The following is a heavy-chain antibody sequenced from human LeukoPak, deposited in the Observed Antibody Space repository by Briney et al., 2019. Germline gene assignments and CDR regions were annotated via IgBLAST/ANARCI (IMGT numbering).Heavy chain of an antibody. J-gene: IGHJ5*02. D-gene: IGHD2-2*01. CDR1: GYSFTSYW. Sequence: GESLKISCKGSGYSFTSYWIGWVRQMPGKGLEWMGIIYPGDSDTRYSPSFQGQVTISADKSISTAYLQWSSLKASDTAMYYCARTVVPAATGGWFDPWGQGTLVTVSS. CDR3: ARTVVPAATGGWFDP. CDR2: IYPGDSDT. V-gene: IGHV5-51*01.